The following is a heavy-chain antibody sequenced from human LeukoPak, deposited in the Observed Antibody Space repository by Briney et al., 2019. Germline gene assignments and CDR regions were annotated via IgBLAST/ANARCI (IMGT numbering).Heavy chain of an antibody. J-gene: IGHJ4*02. CDR2: IYYSGST. CDR1: GGSISRSSYY. V-gene: IGHV4-39*01. CDR3: ARQAAQTYDY. Sequence: SETLSLTCTVSGGSISRSSYYWGWIRQPPGKGLEYIGNIYYSGSTDYNPSLKSRVTISVDMSKDQFSLKLSSATAADTAVYYCARQAAQTYDYWGQGTLVTVSS.